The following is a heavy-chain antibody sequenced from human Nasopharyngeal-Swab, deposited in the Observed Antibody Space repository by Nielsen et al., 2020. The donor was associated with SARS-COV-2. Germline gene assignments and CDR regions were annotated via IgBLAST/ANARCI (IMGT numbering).Heavy chain of an antibody. CDR3: ARVRQSGAYFPFDS. CDR1: EFTVSSNF. CDR2: LKSGGGT. Sequence: GGSLKISCVASEFTVSSNFVSWVRQAPGKGLEWVSLLKSGGGTFYADSVRGRFTISRDNSRNTVYLQMNSLRAEDTAVYYCARVRQSGAYFPFDSWGLGTLVTVSS. D-gene: IGHD1-26*01. V-gene: IGHV3-53*01. J-gene: IGHJ4*02.